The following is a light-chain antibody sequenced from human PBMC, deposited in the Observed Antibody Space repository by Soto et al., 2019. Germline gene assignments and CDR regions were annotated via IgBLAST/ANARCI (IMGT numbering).Light chain of an antibody. J-gene: IGLJ3*02. CDR3: LSYTSANTRV. CDR2: EVN. Sequence: QSALTQPASVSGSPGQSITISCTGASSDVGDYNYVSWYQHHPGKAPKLLIYEVNNRPSGVSDRFSGSKSGNVASLTISWLQAEDEADYYCLSYTSANTRVFGGGTKLTVL. CDR1: SSDVGDYNY. V-gene: IGLV2-14*01.